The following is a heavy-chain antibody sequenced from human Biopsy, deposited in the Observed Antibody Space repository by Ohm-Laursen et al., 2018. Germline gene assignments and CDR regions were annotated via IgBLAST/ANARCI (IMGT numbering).Heavy chain of an antibody. Sequence: ASEKVSCKISGYTLTALSTHWVRQAPGGGIEWMGGFAPENGKTIYVQKFQGRITMTEDTSTETAYMELSSLGSEDTAVYFCAADINVWNVNYWSQGTQVTVSS. CDR1: GYTLTALS. J-gene: IGHJ4*02. V-gene: IGHV1-24*01. D-gene: IGHD1-1*01. CDR2: FAPENGKT. CDR3: AADINVWNVNY.